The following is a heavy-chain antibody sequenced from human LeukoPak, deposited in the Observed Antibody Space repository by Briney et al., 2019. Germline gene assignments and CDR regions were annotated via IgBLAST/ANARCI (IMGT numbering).Heavy chain of an antibody. V-gene: IGHV3-53*01. CDR2: IYSGGST. CDR3: AKQMGAGYYYYGMDV. CDR1: GFTVSSNY. Sequence: PGGSLRLSCAASGFTVSSNYMSWVRQAPGKGLEWVSVIYSGGSTYYADSVKGRFTISRDNSKNTLYLQMNSLRAEDTAVYYCAKQMGAGYYYYGMDVWGQGTTVTVSS. D-gene: IGHD5-24*01. J-gene: IGHJ6*02.